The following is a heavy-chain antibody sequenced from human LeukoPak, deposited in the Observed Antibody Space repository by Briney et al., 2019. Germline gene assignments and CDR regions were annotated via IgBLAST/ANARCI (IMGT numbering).Heavy chain of an antibody. Sequence: SETLSLTCTVSGGSISSYYWSWIRQPPGKGLEWIGFIFYSGTTNYNPSLKSRVTISVDTSKNQFSLKLSPVTAADTAVYYCARGGWNKFDYWGQGTLVTVSS. CDR2: IFYSGTT. V-gene: IGHV4-59*01. CDR3: ARGGWNKFDY. D-gene: IGHD3-22*01. CDR1: GGSISSYY. J-gene: IGHJ4*02.